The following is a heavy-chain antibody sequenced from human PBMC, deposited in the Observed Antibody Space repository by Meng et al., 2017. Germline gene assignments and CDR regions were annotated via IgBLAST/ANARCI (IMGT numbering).Heavy chain of an antibody. D-gene: IGHD4-17*01. V-gene: IGHV3-74*01. CDR1: GFTFRGYW. CDR3: ARDFTVTTVV. J-gene: IGHJ4*02. Sequence: LVDFGGGSLQPAGSLRLSCADSGFTFRGYWMHWVRQAPGKGLGWVSRINSDGSRTSYADSVKGRFTISRANAKNTLYLQMNSLRAEDTAVYYCARDFTVTTVVWGQGTLVTVSS. CDR2: INSDGSRT.